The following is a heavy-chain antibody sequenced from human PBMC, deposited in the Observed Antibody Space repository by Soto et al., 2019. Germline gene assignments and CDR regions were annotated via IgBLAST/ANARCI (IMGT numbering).Heavy chain of an antibody. V-gene: IGHV1-18*01. Sequence: QVQLVQSGAEVKKPGASVKVSCKASGYTFASYGLNWVRQAPGQGLEWMGWISVYNGHTDYAQRLQGRVSMTTDTSTSTAYMELRSLRSDDTAVYYCATRGYYGDYSDYWGQGTLVTVSP. J-gene: IGHJ4*02. CDR3: ATRGYYGDYSDY. CDR2: ISVYNGHT. D-gene: IGHD4-17*01. CDR1: GYTFASYG.